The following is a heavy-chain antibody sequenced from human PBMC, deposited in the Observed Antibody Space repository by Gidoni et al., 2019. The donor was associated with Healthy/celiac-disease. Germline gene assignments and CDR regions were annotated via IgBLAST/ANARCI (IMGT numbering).Heavy chain of an antibody. CDR1: GFPSDDYA. J-gene: IGHJ1*01. CDR3: AKDKYSSSWYDIQH. Sequence: EVQLVESGGGLVQPGRSLRLSCADSGFPSDDYAMHWVRHAPGKGLECVSGISWNSGSIGYADSVKGRFTISRDNAKNSLYLQMNSLRSEDTALYYFAKDKYSSSWYDIQHWGQGTLVTVSS. D-gene: IGHD6-13*01. V-gene: IGHV3-9*02. CDR2: ISWNSGSI.